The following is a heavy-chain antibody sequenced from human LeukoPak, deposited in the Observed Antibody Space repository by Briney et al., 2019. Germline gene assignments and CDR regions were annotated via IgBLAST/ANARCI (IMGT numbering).Heavy chain of an antibody. CDR1: GYTFNSYD. CDR2: MNPNSGST. D-gene: IGHD5-12*01. Sequence: ASVKVSCTASGYTFNSYDLNWVRQATGQGLEWMGWMNPNSGSTGYAQKFQGRVTITRNTSITTAYMELSGLRSEDTAVYYCARGRAAGYPYYFEYWGQGTLVTVSS. V-gene: IGHV1-8*03. J-gene: IGHJ4*02. CDR3: ARGRAAGYPYYFEY.